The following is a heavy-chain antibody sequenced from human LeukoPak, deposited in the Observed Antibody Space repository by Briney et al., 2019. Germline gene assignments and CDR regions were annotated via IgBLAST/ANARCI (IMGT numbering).Heavy chain of an antibody. J-gene: IGHJ6*02. V-gene: IGHV3-30*18. CDR1: GFTFSSYV. Sequence: GGSLRLSGAASGFTFSSYVMHWVRQAPGKGLEWVAVISYDGSNKYYADSVKGRFTISRDNSKNTLYLQMNSLRAEDTAVYYCAKGAAGLYYYYYYGMDVWGQGTTVTVSS. D-gene: IGHD6-13*01. CDR2: ISYDGSNK. CDR3: AKGAAGLYYYYYYGMDV.